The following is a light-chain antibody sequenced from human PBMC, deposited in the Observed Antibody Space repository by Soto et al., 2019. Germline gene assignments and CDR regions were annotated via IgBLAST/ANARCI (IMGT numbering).Light chain of an antibody. CDR2: DAA. CDR1: QSFSRY. CDR3: QQRSKWPLT. Sequence: EIVLTPSPATLSLSPGERATIACRASQSFSRYLAWYQQKPGQPPRLLMSDAANRATGSPARFSGSGSGTDFTLTISRLEPEDCAVYYCQQRSKWPLTFGGGTKVEIK. J-gene: IGKJ4*01. V-gene: IGKV3-11*01.